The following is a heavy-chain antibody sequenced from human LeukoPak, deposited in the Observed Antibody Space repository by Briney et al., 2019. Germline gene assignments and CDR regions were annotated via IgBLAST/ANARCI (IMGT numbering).Heavy chain of an antibody. CDR1: GGSFSGYY. CDR3: ARGYGSGSSYYYYGMDV. CDR2: INHSGST. D-gene: IGHD3-10*01. V-gene: IGHV4-34*01. Sequence: SETLSLTCAVYGGSFSGYYWSWIRQPPGKGLEWIGEINHSGSTNYNPSLKSRVTVSVDTSKNQFSLKLSSMTAADTAVYYCARGYGSGSSYYYYGMDVWGQGTTVTVSS. J-gene: IGHJ6*02.